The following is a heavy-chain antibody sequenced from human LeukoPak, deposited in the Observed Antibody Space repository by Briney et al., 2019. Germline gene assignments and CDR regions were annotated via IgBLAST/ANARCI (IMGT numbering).Heavy chain of an antibody. CDR1: GFNFGDYY. V-gene: IGHV3-48*04. D-gene: IGHD5-18*01. CDR2: MSSRSGII. Sequence: RSGGSLRLSCVASGFNFGDYYMNWIRQSPGKGLEWISYMSSRSGIIYYGGSVKGRFTVSRDNAKNSLYLQMSSLRAEDTAVYHCARNLVHLWNVFDFWGLGTMVTVSS. J-gene: IGHJ3*01. CDR3: ARNLVHLWNVFDF.